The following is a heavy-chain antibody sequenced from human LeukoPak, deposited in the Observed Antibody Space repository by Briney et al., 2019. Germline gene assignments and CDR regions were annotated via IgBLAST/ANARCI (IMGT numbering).Heavy chain of an antibody. D-gene: IGHD2-2*03. J-gene: IGHJ5*02. CDR1: GFTFSSYG. V-gene: IGHV3-30*02. Sequence: GGSLRLSCAASGFTFSSYGMHWVRQAAGKGLEWVAFIRYDGSNKYYADSVKGRFTISRDNSKNTLYLQMNSLRAEDTAVYYCARGVGYCSSTSCFLPFDPWGQGTLVTVSS. CDR3: ARGVGYCSSTSCFLPFDP. CDR2: IRYDGSNK.